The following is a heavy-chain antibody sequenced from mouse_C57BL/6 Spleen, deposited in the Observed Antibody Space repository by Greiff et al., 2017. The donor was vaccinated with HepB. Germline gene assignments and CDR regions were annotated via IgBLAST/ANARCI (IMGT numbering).Heavy chain of an antibody. Sequence: EVQRVESGPELVKPGDSVKISCKASGYSFTGYFMNWVMQSHGKSLEWIGRINPYNGDTFYNQKFKGKATLTVDKSSSTAHMELRSLTSEDSAVYYCARESNYDGYWGQGTTLTVSS. CDR3: ARESNYDGY. V-gene: IGHV1-20*01. D-gene: IGHD2-5*01. CDR1: GYSFTGYF. CDR2: INPYNGDT. J-gene: IGHJ2*01.